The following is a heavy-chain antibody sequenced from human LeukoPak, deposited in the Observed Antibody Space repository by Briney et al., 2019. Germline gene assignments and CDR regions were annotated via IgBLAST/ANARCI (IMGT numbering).Heavy chain of an antibody. V-gene: IGHV3-74*01. Sequence: GGSLRLSCAASGFTFSTYWMHWVRQAPGKGLVWVSRIHSDGRSTSYADSVNGRFTISRDNAKNTLYLQMNTLRAEDTAVYYCARDRPGNTAIDYWGQGTLVTVSS. CDR2: IHSDGRST. CDR1: GFTFSTYW. D-gene: IGHD5-18*01. CDR3: ARDRPGNTAIDY. J-gene: IGHJ4*02.